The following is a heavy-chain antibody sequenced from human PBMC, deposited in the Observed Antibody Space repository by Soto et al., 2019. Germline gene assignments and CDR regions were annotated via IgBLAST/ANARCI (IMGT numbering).Heavy chain of an antibody. CDR2: ISPYYGRT. Sequence: ASVKVSCKASGFTFTNYAISWVRQAPGQGLEWMGWISPYYGRTTFAQKYHDRATLTTDTSTGTVSMELRGLPSDDTAVYYCARDYSLYYSGWFLDYWGQGTLVTVSS. V-gene: IGHV1-18*01. CDR1: GFTFTNYA. J-gene: IGHJ4*02. CDR3: ARDYSLYYSGWFLDY. D-gene: IGHD6-19*01.